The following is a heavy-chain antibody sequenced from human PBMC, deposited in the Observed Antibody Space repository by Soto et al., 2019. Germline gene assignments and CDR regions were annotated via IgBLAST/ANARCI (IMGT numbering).Heavy chain of an antibody. CDR1: GGTFSSYT. D-gene: IGHD2-15*01. Sequence: QVQLVQSGAEVKKPGSSVKVSCKASGGTFSSYTISWVRQAPGQGLEWIGRIIPSLGIANYAQKFQGRVTITADKSTSTAYRELSSLRSEDTAVYYCARKKDPSAQFDYWGQGTLVTVSS. J-gene: IGHJ4*02. CDR3: ARKKDPSAQFDY. V-gene: IGHV1-69*02. CDR2: IIPSLGIA.